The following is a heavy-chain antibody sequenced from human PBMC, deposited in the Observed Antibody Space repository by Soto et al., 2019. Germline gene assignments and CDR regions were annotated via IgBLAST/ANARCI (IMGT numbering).Heavy chain of an antibody. CDR3: ASRRAGNDF. CDR1: GFTFSSSY. J-gene: IGHJ4*02. Sequence: EVQLVESGGGLVKPGGSLRLSCAASGFTFSSSYMTWVRQATGKGLEWVANIKQDGSEKNYVDSVRGRFTISRDNVKNSVFLQMSDLRVDDTAVYYCASRRAGNDFWGQGALVTVSS. CDR2: IKQDGSEK. V-gene: IGHV3-7*03.